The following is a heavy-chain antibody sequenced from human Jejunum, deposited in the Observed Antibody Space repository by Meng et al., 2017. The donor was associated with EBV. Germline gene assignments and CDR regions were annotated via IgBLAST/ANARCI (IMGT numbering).Heavy chain of an antibody. V-gene: IGHV7-4-1*02. Sequence: QVQLVQSGSRLKKPGVSVKVACKASGYTFSRYAMNWVRQAPGQGLEWMGWINTRTGNPAYAQGFTGRFVFSLDTSVSTAYLQISSLKAEDTAVYYCASDISTATFGYWGQGTLVTVSS. J-gene: IGHJ4*02. CDR1: GYTFSRYA. CDR2: INTRTGNP. D-gene: IGHD2-21*02. CDR3: ASDISTATFGY.